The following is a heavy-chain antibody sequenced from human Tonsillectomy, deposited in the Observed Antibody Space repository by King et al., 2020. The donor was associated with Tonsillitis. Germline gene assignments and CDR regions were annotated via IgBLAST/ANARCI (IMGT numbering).Heavy chain of an antibody. CDR2: IYTGGST. Sequence: VQLVESGGGLIQPGGSLRLSCAAAGFNINSNYMSWVRQAPGKGLEWVSIIYTGGSTDYADSVKGRFTISSDNSKNTLYLQMNSLRAEDTAVYYCARDGRIQIWDEYYDYGLDGWGQGTTVTVSS. V-gene: IGHV3-53*01. CDR1: GFNINSNY. CDR3: ARDGRIQIWDEYYDYGLDG. J-gene: IGHJ6*02. D-gene: IGHD5-18*01.